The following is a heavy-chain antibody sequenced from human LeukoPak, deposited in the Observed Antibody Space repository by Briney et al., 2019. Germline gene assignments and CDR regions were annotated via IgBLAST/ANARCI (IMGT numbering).Heavy chain of an antibody. CDR1: GFTFSSYA. CDR2: ISYDGSNK. Sequence: GRSLRLSCAASGFTFSSYAMHWVRQAPGKGLEWVAVISYDGSNKYYADSVKGRFTNSRDNSKNTLYLQMNSLRAEDTAVYYCARDAIPYCSGGSCYSWFDPWGQGTLVTVSS. CDR3: ARDAIPYCSGGSCYSWFDP. V-gene: IGHV3-30*01. D-gene: IGHD2-15*01. J-gene: IGHJ5*02.